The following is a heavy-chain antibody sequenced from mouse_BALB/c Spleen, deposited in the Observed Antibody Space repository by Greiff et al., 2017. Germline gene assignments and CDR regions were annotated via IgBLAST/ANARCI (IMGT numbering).Heavy chain of an antibody. V-gene: IGHV5-9-4*01. D-gene: IGHD1-1*01. CDR2: ISSGGSYT. CDR3: ARGGTVGDYFDY. Sequence: EVKLMESGGGLVKPGGSLKLSCAASGFTFSSYAMSWVRQSPEKRLEWVAEISSGGSYTYYPDTVTGRFTISRDNAKNTLYLEMSSLRSEDTAMYYCARGGTVGDYFDYWGQGTTLTVSS. CDR1: GFTFSSYA. J-gene: IGHJ2*01.